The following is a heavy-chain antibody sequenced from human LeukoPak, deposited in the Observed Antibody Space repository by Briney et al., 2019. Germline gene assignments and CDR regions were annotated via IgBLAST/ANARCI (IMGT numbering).Heavy chain of an antibody. D-gene: IGHD2-21*01. J-gene: IGHJ4*02. V-gene: IGHV4-39*01. CDR3: ARLQSSGLVWSVY. CDR1: GGSISSSSYY. Sequence: ASETLSLTCTVSGGSISSSSYYWGWIRQPPGKGLEWIGSIYYSGSTYYNPSLKSRVTISVDTSKNQFSLKLTSVTAADTAVYSCARLQSSGLVWSVYWGQGTLVTVSS. CDR2: IYYSGST.